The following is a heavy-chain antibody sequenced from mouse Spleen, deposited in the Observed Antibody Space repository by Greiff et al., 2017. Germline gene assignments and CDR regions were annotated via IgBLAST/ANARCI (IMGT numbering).Heavy chain of an antibody. CDR2: IYPGDGDT. V-gene: IGHV1-80*01. J-gene: IGHJ1*01. Sequence: VQLQQSGAELVRPGSSVKISCKASGYAFSGYWMNWVKQRPGQGLEWIGQIYPGDGDTKYNGKFKGKATLTADKSSSTAYMQLSSLTSEDSAVYFCARLGNYWYFDVWGAGTTVTVSS. CDR1: GYAFSGYW. CDR3: ARLGNYWYFDV. D-gene: IGHD2-1*01.